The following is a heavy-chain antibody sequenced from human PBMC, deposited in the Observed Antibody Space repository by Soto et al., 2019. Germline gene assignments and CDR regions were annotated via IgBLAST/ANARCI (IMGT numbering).Heavy chain of an antibody. CDR2: INAGNDNT. CDR1: GYSFTSYS. D-gene: IGHD6-19*01. Sequence: SVKATSKDSGYSFTSYSRQWVRQSPKQRHEWMGWINAGNDNTKYSQKFKGRVTITRDTSTSTAYTELSTLRSEDTAVGYCASTPGMAVADYWGQRTLGHRLF. J-gene: IGHJ4*02. CDR3: ASTPGMAVADY. V-gene: IGHV1-3*01.